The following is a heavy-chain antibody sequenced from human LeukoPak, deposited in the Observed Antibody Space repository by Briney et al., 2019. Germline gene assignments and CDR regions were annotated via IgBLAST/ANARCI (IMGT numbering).Heavy chain of an antibody. D-gene: IGHD5-12*01. V-gene: IGHV4-39*07. CDR2: LHYSGST. CDR1: GRSISSSGHY. CDR3: ARGRGYSPWYACDI. Sequence: SETLSLTCTVSGRSISSSGHYWGWIRQPPGKGLEWIASLHYSGSTYHNPSLKSRITISADTSKNQFSLKLSSVTAADTAVYYCARGRGYSPWYACDIWGQGTMVTVSS. J-gene: IGHJ3*02.